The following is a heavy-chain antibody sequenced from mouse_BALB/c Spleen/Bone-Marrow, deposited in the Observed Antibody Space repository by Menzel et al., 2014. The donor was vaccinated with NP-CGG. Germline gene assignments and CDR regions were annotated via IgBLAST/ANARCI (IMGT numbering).Heavy chain of an antibody. Sequence: QVQLQQSGPGLVSPSQSLSITCTVSGFSLTSYGVHWVRQPPGKGLEWLGVIWAGGSTNYNSALMSRLSISKDNSKSQVFLKMNSLQTDDTAMYYCAREGLLLYRGFAYWGQGTLVTDSA. D-gene: IGHD2-10*01. CDR2: IWAGGST. V-gene: IGHV2-9*02. CDR1: GFSLTSYG. CDR3: AREGLLLYRGFAY. J-gene: IGHJ3*01.